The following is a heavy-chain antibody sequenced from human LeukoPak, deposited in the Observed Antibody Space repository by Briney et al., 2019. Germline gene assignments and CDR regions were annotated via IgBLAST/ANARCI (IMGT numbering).Heavy chain of an antibody. J-gene: IGHJ4*02. V-gene: IGHV3-23*01. Sequence: PGGSLRLSCAASGFTFSSDAMSWVRQAPGKGLEWVSAISGSGGSTYYADSVKGRFTISRDNSKNTLYLQMNSLRAEDTAVYYCAKDQWELQENFDYWGQGTLVTVSS. CDR2: ISGSGGST. CDR1: GFTFSSDA. CDR3: AKDQWELQENFDY. D-gene: IGHD1-26*01.